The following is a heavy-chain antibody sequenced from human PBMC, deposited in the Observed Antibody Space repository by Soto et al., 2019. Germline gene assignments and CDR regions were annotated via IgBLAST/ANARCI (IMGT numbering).Heavy chain of an antibody. CDR1: GGSISTSRSY. Sequence: QLQLPESGPGLVKASETLSLTCNVSGGSISTSRSYWAWIRQPPGKGLEWLANIFYSGSTYYNPSLASRVTVSVDMSKNEFSLKLRSVTAADTAVYYCARQPTTGDTDLWFDPWGQGTLVTVSS. V-gene: IGHV4-39*01. CDR3: ARQPTTGDTDLWFDP. CDR2: IFYSGST. J-gene: IGHJ5*02. D-gene: IGHD2-21*01.